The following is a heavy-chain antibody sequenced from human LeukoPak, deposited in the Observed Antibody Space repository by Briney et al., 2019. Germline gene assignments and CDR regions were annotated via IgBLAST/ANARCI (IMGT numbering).Heavy chain of an antibody. CDR1: GVSISSYY. J-gene: IGHJ4*02. D-gene: IGHD3-9*01. Sequence: SETLSLTCTVSGVSISSYYWSWIRQPPGKGLEWIGYIYYSGSTNYNPSLKSRVTISVDTSKNQFSLKLSSVTAADTAVYYCARSAPISYFDYWGQGTLVTVSS. V-gene: IGHV4-59*01. CDR2: IYYSGST. CDR3: ARSAPISYFDY.